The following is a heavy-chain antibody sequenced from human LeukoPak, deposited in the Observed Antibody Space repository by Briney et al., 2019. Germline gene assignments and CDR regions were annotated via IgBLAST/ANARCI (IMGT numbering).Heavy chain of an antibody. D-gene: IGHD6-13*01. CDR3: ARVGYTDSWYSSPPFDY. V-gene: IGHV3-66*01. Sequence: PGGSLRLSCEASGFTVSTKYMSWVRQAPGEGLEWVSVIYSGGGGGVTNYADSVKGRFTISRDNSKNILYLQMNRLRAEDTALYYCARVGYTDSWYSSPPFDYWGQGTLVTVSS. J-gene: IGHJ4*02. CDR2: IYSGGGGGVT. CDR1: GFTVSTKY.